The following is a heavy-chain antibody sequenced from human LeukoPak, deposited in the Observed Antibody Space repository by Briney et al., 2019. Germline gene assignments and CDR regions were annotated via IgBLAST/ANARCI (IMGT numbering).Heavy chain of an antibody. CDR3: ARHHSYQTFDY. V-gene: IGHV4-4*07. J-gene: IGHJ4*02. Sequence: SETLPLTCTVSGGSLGNNYWTWIRQPAGKGLEWIGDIYTSGNTNYNPSLKTRVTMSVNTSKNQFSLKLSSVTAADTAVYYCARHHSYQTFDYWGQGTLVTVSS. D-gene: IGHD2-2*01. CDR2: IYTSGNT. CDR1: GGSLGNNY.